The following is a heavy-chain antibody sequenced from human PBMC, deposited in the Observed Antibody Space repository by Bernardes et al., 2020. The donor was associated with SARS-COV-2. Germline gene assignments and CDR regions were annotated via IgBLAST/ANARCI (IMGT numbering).Heavy chain of an antibody. CDR3: ARHDHYDFWSGTPNCFDP. CDR1: GGSIANNDYY. D-gene: IGHD3-3*01. V-gene: IGHV4-39*01. CDR2: SAYNGST. J-gene: IGHJ5*02. Sequence: SETLSLTCTVSGGSIANNDYYWGWIRQPPGKGLEWTGSSAYNGSTYSNPSLKSRVTLSVDTSKNHFSLKVTSVTAADTAVYYCARHDHYDFWSGTPNCFDPWGPGTLVTVSS.